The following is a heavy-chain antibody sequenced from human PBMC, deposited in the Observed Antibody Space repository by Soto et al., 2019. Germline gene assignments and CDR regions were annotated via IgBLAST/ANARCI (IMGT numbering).Heavy chain of an antibody. CDR3: AKDYDVLTGPSAFFGLDV. D-gene: IGHD3-9*01. Sequence: PGGSLRLSCAASGFNFVDYAMHWVRQAPGKGLEWVSGINWNSATTAYADSVKGRFTISRDNARKSLYLQMDSLRVEDTALYYCAKDYDVLTGPSAFFGLDVWGQGTTVTVSS. V-gene: IGHV3-9*01. J-gene: IGHJ6*02. CDR2: INWNSATT. CDR1: GFNFVDYA.